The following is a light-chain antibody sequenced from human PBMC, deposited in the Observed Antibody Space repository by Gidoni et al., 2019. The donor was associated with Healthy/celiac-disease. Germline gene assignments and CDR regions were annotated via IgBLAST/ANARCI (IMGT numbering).Light chain of an antibody. CDR3: QQYGSSPPSWT. CDR1: HSVSSSY. CDR2: GAS. Sequence: EIVLTQSPGTLSLSPGERATLPCRASHSVSSSYLAGYQQKPGQAPMLLISGASSRATGIPDRFSGSGSGTDFSRTISRLEPEDFAVYYCQQYGSSPPSWTFGQGTKVEIK. V-gene: IGKV3-20*01. J-gene: IGKJ1*01.